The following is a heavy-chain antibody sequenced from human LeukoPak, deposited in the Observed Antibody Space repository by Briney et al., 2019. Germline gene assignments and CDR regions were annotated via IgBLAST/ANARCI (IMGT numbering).Heavy chain of an antibody. CDR2: INPYSGGT. CDR1: GYTFTGYY. Sequence: ASVKVSCKASGYTFTGYYMNWVRQAPGQGLEWRGWINPYSGGTNYAQKFQGRVTMTRDTSISTAYMELSRLRSDDTAVYYCARRQSSSWSPIDYWGQGTLVTVSS. CDR3: ARRQSSSWSPIDY. D-gene: IGHD6-13*01. J-gene: IGHJ4*02. V-gene: IGHV1-2*02.